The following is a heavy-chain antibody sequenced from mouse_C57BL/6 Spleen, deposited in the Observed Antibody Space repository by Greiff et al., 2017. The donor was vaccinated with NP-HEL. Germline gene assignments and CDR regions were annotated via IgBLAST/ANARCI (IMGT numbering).Heavy chain of an antibody. J-gene: IGHJ2*01. V-gene: IGHV1-59*01. CDR2: IDPSDSYT. CDR1: GYTFTSYW. D-gene: IGHD1-1*01. CDR3: ARVDGSSRFDY. Sequence: QVQLQQPGAELVRPGTSVKLSCKASGYTFTSYWMHWVKQRPGQGLEWIGVIDPSDSYTNYNQKFKGKATLTVDTSSSTAYMQLSSLTSEDSAVYYCARVDGSSRFDYWGQGTTLTVSS.